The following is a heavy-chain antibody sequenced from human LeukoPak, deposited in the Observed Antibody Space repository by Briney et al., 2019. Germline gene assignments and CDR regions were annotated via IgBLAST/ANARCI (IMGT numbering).Heavy chain of an antibody. CDR2: ISYDGSNT. J-gene: IGHJ4*02. CDR3: ARDLYGDYGSLVDY. Sequence: GGSLRLSCAASRFTFSIYAMHWVRQAPGKGLEWVAVISYDGSNTYYADSVKGRFTISRDNSKNTLFLQMNSLRAEDTAVYYCARDLYGDYGSLVDYWGQGTLVTVSS. CDR1: RFTFSIYA. D-gene: IGHD4-17*01. V-gene: IGHV3-30-3*01.